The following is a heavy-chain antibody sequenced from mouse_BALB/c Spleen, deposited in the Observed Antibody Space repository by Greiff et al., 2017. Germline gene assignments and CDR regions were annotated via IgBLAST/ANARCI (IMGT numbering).Heavy chain of an antibody. Sequence: EVQLVESGGGLVQPGGSRKLSCAASGFTFSSFGMHWVRQSPEKGLEWVAYISSGSSTTYYADTVKGRFTISRDKPKNTLFLQMTSLRSEDTAMYYCARSQYGNVWFAYWGQGTLVTVTA. CDR1: GFTFSSFG. J-gene: IGHJ3*01. V-gene: IGHV5-17*02. CDR2: ISSGSSTT. D-gene: IGHD2-10*02. CDR3: ARSQYGNVWFAY.